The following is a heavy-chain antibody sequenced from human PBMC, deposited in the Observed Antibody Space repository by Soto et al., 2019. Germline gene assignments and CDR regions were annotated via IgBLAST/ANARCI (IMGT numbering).Heavy chain of an antibody. V-gene: IGHV1-3*01. CDR1: GYTFTSYA. Sequence: QVQLVQSGAEVKKPGASVKVSCKASGYTFTSYAMHWVRQAPGQRLEWMGWINAGNGNTKYSQKFQGRVTITRDTSVSTSYLGLCSLISDYTAVYYCASGFSGGDADLFDPWGQGTLVTVSS. CDR3: ASGFSGGDADLFDP. CDR2: INAGNGNT. D-gene: IGHD2-21*02. J-gene: IGHJ5*02.